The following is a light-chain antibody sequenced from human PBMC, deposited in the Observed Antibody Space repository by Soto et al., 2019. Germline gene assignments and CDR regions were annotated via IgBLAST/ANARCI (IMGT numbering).Light chain of an antibody. J-gene: IGKJ4*01. CDR3: HQYNDWPLI. CDR1: QSVNNN. V-gene: IGKV3-15*01. CDR2: GAS. Sequence: EIVMTQSPATLSVSPGERATLSCSASQSVNNNLAWYHQKPGQAPRLLIYGASTRAPGVAARFSGNGSGTEFTLTISGLQSEDSAIYYCHQYNDWPLIFGGGTKVEIK.